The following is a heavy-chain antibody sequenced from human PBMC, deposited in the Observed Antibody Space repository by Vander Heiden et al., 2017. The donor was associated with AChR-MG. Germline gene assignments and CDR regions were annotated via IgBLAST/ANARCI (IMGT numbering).Heavy chain of an antibody. D-gene: IGHD3-10*01. CDR2: ISSSSSTI. CDR1: GFTFSSYS. J-gene: IGHJ6*02. V-gene: IGHV3-48*01. Sequence: EVQLVESGGGLVQPGGSLRLSCAASGFTFSSYSMNWVRQDPGKGLEWVSYISSSSSTIYYADSVKGRFTISRDNAKNSLYLQMNSLRAEDTAVYYCARGDYYGSGSYYTWRYYGMDVWGQGTTVTVSS. CDR3: ARGDYYGSGSYYTWRYYGMDV.